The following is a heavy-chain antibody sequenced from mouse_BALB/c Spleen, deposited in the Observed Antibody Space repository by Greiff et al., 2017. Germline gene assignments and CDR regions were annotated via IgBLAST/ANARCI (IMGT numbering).Heavy chain of an antibody. CDR3: ASHDWDGFAY. CDR1: GFTFSDYY. CDR2: ISDGGSYT. Sequence: EVKLVESGGGLVKPGGSLKLSCAASGFTFSDYYMYWVRQTPEKRLEWVATISDGGSYTYYPDSVKGRFTISRDNAKNNLYLQMSSLKSEDTAMYYCASHDWDGFAYWGQGTLVTVSA. V-gene: IGHV5-4*02. D-gene: IGHD4-1*01. J-gene: IGHJ3*01.